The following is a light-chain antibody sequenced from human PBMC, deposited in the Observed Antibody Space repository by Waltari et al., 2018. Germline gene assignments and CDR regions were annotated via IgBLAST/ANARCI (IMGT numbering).Light chain of an antibody. J-gene: IGLJ2*01. CDR1: SSNIGSNT. Sequence: QSVLTQPPSASGTPGQRVTISCSGSSSNIGSNTVNWYQQLPGTAPKLLIYSNNQRPSGLPDRFSGSKSGTSASLAISGLQSADEADYYCAAWDDSLNGQEVFGGGTKLTVL. CDR2: SNN. V-gene: IGLV1-44*01. CDR3: AAWDDSLNGQEV.